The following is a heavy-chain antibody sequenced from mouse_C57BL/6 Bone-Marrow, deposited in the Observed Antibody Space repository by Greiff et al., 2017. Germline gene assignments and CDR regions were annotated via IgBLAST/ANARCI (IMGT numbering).Heavy chain of an antibody. CDR3: ARGGNYGGYYFDY. V-gene: IGHV1-47*01. D-gene: IGHD2-1*01. Sequence: VQLVESGAELVKLGASVKMSCKASGYTFTTYPIEWMKQNHGKSLEWIGNFHPYNDDTKYNEKFKGKATLTVEKSSSTVYLELSRLTSDDSAVYYCARGGNYGGYYFDYWGQGTTLTVSS. CDR2: FHPYNDDT. CDR1: GYTFTTYP. J-gene: IGHJ2*01.